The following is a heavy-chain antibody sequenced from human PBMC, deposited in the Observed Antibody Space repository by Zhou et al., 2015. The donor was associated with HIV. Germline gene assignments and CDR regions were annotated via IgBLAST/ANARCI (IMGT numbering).Heavy chain of an antibody. CDR1: GGTFSSYT. CDR3: ARVSGYSYGYVAIEPFDY. Sequence: QVQLVQSGAEVKKPGSSVKVSCKASGGTFSSYTISWVRQAPGQGLEWMGRIIPILGIANYAQKFQGRVTITADKSTSTAYMELSSLRSEDTAVYYCARVSGYSYGYVAIEPFDYWGQGTLVTVSS. D-gene: IGHD5-18*01. CDR2: IIPILGIA. J-gene: IGHJ4*02. V-gene: IGHV1-69*02.